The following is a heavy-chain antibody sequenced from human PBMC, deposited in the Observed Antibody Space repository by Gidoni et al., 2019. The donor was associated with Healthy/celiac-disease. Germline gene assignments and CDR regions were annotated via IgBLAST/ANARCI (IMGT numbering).Heavy chain of an antibody. D-gene: IGHD3-22*01. V-gene: IGHV4-59*01. Sequence: QVQLQESGPGLVKPSETLSLTCTVSGGSISSYYWSWIRQPPGKGLEWIGYIYYSGSTNYNPSLKSRVTISVDTSKNQFSLKLSSVTAADTAVYYCAREVGGAMILDYWGQGTLVTVSS. CDR1: GGSISSYY. CDR3: AREVGGAMILDY. J-gene: IGHJ4*02. CDR2: IYYSGST.